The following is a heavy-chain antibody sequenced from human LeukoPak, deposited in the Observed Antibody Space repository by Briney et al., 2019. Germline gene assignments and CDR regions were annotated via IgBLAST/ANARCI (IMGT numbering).Heavy chain of an antibody. CDR3: AKAEEGYCSGGSCYSLNY. V-gene: IGHV3-30*02. CDR1: GFTFRNYG. D-gene: IGHD2-15*01. J-gene: IGHJ4*02. Sequence: GGSLRLSCAASGFTFRNYGMHWVRQAPGKGLHWVAFIRNDGTDKYYTDAVKGRFTIPRDNSKNTLYLQMNSLRTEDTAVYYCAKAEEGYCSGGSCYSLNYWGQGALVTVSS. CDR2: IRNDGTDK.